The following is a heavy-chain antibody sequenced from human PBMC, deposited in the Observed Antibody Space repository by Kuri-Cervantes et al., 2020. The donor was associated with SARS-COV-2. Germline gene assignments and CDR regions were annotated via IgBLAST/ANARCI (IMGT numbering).Heavy chain of an antibody. Sequence: SETLSLTCTVSGGSISSYYWSWIRQPPGRGLEWIGYIYYSGSTNYNPSLESRVTISTDTSKNQFSLRLNSVTAADTAVYFCARSQVVRNLDWSSELPYRYYMDVWGKGTTVTVSS. CDR2: IYYSGST. J-gene: IGHJ6*04. V-gene: IGHV4-59*01. CDR3: ARSQVVRNLDWSSELPYRYYMDV. CDR1: GGSISSYY. D-gene: IGHD3-9*01.